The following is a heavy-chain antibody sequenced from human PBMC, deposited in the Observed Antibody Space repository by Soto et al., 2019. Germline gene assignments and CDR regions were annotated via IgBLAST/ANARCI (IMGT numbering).Heavy chain of an antibody. Sequence: QVQLLESGGGVVQPGRSLRLSCAASGFTFSSYAMHWVRQPPGKGLEWVAVVSSDGRNKFYADSVRGRFTISRDNSKYTVYLEMDSLRVEDTAVFYCARGQHCLDHWGQGSLVLVSP. CDR1: GFTFSSYA. CDR2: VSSDGRNK. D-gene: IGHD2-15*01. CDR3: ARGQHCLDH. V-gene: IGHV3-30-3*01. J-gene: IGHJ4*02.